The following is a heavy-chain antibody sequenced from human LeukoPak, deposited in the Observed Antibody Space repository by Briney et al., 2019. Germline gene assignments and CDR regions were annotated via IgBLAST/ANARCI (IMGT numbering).Heavy chain of an antibody. J-gene: IGHJ4*02. CDR3: AMDSSWLPLKFDY. D-gene: IGHD5-24*01. CDR1: GFTFSSYG. CDR2: IRYDGSNK. V-gene: IGHV3-30*02. Sequence: PGGSLRLSCAASGFTFSSYGMHWVRQAPGKGLEWVTFIRYDGSNKYYTDSVKARFTISRDNSKNTLYLQMNSLRAEDTAVYYCAMDSSWLPLKFDYWGQGTLVTVST.